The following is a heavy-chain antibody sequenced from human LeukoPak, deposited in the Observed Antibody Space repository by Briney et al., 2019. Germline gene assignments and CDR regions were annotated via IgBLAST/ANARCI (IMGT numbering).Heavy chain of an antibody. D-gene: IGHD3-10*01. J-gene: IGHJ4*02. V-gene: IGHV3-30*19. CDR2: ISYDGSNK. Sequence: GGSPKLSCAASGFSFSNYGIHWVRQAPGKGLEWVAVISYDGSNKYYADSVKGRFTISRDNSKNTLYLQMNSLRAEDTAVYYCARDHYGSGSYYFDYWGQGTLVTVSS. CDR3: ARDHYGSGSYYFDY. CDR1: GFSFSNYG.